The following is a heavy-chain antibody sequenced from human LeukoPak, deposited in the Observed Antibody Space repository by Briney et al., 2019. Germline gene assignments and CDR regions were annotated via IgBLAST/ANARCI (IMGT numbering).Heavy chain of an antibody. CDR1: GGSFSGYY. J-gene: IGHJ4*02. CDR3: TVVVVAATWTLIDY. D-gene: IGHD2-15*01. V-gene: IGHV4-34*01. Sequence: SETPSLTCAVYGGSFSGYYWSWIRQPPGKGLEWIGEINHSGSTNYNPSLKSRVTISVDTSKNQFSLKLSSVTAADTAVYYCTVVVVAATWTLIDYWGQGTLVTVSS. CDR2: INHSGST.